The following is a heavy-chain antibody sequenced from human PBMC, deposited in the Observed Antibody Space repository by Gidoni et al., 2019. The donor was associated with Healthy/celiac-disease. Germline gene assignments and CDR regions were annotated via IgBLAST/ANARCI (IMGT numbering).Heavy chain of an antibody. D-gene: IGHD5-18*01. Sequence: VQLVESGGGVVQPGSTLRLSCSASGFPFSSYAMHWFRQAPGKGLEWVAVISYDGSNKYYADSVKGRFTISRDNSKNTLYLQMNSLRAEDTAVYYCARDQSGYSYGFDYWGQGTLVTVSS. J-gene: IGHJ4*02. CDR3: ARDQSGYSYGFDY. CDR1: GFPFSSYA. V-gene: IGHV3-30*04. CDR2: ISYDGSNK.